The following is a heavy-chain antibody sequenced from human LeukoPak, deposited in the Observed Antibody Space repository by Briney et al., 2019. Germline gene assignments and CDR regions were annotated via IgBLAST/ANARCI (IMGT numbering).Heavy chain of an antibody. Sequence: SVKVSCKASGGTFSSYAISWVRQAPGQGLEWMGRIIPIFGTANYAQKFQGRVTITADKSTSTAYTELSSLRSEDTAVYYCARDLAVAGTGPSDYWGQGTLVTVSS. CDR1: GGTFSSYA. D-gene: IGHD6-19*01. J-gene: IGHJ4*02. CDR2: IIPIFGTA. V-gene: IGHV1-69*06. CDR3: ARDLAVAGTGPSDY.